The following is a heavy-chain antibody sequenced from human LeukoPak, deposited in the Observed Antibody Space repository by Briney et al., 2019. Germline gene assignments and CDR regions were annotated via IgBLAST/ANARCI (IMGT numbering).Heavy chain of an antibody. CDR2: IITILGIA. D-gene: IGHD3-22*01. CDR3: ARDYDSSGYPDYGFDY. CDR1: GGTFSSYT. V-gene: IGHV1-69*04. Sequence: SVKVSCNASGGTFSSYTISWVRQAPGQGLEWMGRIITILGIANYAQKFQGRVTITADKSTSTAYMELSSLRSEDTAVYYCARDYDSSGYPDYGFDYWGQGTLVTVSS. J-gene: IGHJ4*02.